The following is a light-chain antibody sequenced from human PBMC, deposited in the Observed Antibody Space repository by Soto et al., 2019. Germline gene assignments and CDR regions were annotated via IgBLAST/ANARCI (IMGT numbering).Light chain of an antibody. CDR1: SSDFGGYNY. V-gene: IGLV2-14*01. Sequence: QSALTQPASLSGSPGQSITISCTGTSSDFGGYNYVSWYQPHPGKAPKLMIRDVSRRPSGVSSRFSGSKSGNTASLSISGLQADDEADYYCSSYTSSSSVLFGGGTQLPVL. J-gene: IGLJ2*01. CDR3: SSYTSSSSVL. CDR2: DVS.